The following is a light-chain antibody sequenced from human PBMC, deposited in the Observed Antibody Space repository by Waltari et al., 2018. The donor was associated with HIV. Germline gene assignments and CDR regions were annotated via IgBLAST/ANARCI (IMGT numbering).Light chain of an antibody. CDR1: SSDVGGYNY. J-gene: IGLJ2*01. CDR2: EVT. Sequence: QSALTQPPSASGSPGQPVTIACTGTSSDVGGYNYVSWYQQYPGKAPKLMIYEVTRRPSGVPYRLSGSKSGNTGSLTVSGLQAEDEADYYCSSYAGSNNYVVFGGGTRLTVL. V-gene: IGLV2-8*01. CDR3: SSYAGSNNYVV.